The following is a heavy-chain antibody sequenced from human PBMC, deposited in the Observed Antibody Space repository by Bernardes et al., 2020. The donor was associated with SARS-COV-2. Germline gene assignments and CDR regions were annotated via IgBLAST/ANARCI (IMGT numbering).Heavy chain of an antibody. J-gene: IGHJ4*02. CDR3: ATDRVGVKAPFDR. CDR1: GFTFSSYA. V-gene: IGHV3-23*01. D-gene: IGHD1-26*01. CDR2: IRDSGSKT. Sequence: GGSLRLSCAASGFTFSSYAMSWVRQAPGKGLEWVSGIRDSGSKTYYANSVKGRFAISRDNSKNMLFLQMNTLRAEDTALYYCATDRVGVKAPFDRWGQGSLVSVSS.